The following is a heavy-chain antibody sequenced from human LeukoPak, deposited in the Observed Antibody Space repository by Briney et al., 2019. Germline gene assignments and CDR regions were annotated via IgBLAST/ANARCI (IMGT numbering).Heavy chain of an antibody. V-gene: IGHV3-7*03. CDR3: ARDGGYCSGGTCYSTL. Sequence: PGGSLRLSCEASGFTFSSYWMNWVRQAPGKGLEWVANIKQDGSEKYYVDSVKGRFTISRDNAKNSLYLQMNCLRAEDTAVYYCARDGGYCSGGTCYSTLWGQGTLVTVSS. CDR2: IKQDGSEK. D-gene: IGHD2-15*01. CDR1: GFTFSSYW. J-gene: IGHJ4*02.